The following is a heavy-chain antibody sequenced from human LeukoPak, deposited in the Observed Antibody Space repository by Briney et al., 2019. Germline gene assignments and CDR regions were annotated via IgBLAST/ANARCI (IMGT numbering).Heavy chain of an antibody. V-gene: IGHV3-23*01. CDR2: IGGSDGST. CDR1: GFTFTTYA. CDR3: AKDQGMTFDI. J-gene: IGHJ3*02. Sequence: GGSLRLSCAASGFTFTTYAMTWVRQAPGKGLEWVSGIGGSDGSTYYADSVKGRFTISRDNPKNTLYLQMNSLRAEDTAVYYCAKDQGMTFDIWGQGTMVTVSS.